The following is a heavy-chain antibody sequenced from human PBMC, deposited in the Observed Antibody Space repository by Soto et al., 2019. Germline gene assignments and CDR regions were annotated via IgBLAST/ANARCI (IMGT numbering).Heavy chain of an antibody. CDR1: GYSFNYYS. J-gene: IGHJ4*02. CDR2: ITAANGNT. CDR3: VRAAGPSDY. D-gene: IGHD6-13*01. V-gene: IGHV1-3*01. Sequence: QVQLVQSGAEVKKPGASVKISCRASGYSFNYYSIHWVRQAPGQSLEWMGWITAANGNTKSSQKLQGGVTLTRDTSASTAFTAVKRLTSEDTAIYYCVRAAGPSDYWCQGTLVTVSS.